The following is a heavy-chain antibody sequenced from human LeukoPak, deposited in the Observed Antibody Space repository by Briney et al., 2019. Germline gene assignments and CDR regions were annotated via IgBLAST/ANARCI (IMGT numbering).Heavy chain of an antibody. Sequence: QALSLTCAISGDSVSSNIAAWNWIRQSPSRGLEWLGRTYYRSKWHNDYAVFVKSRITINTDTSKNLFSLQLNSVTPEDTAVYYCARGDSGFSAYYFDYWGEGTLVTVPS. V-gene: IGHV6-1*01. J-gene: IGHJ4*02. CDR1: GDSVSSNIAA. CDR3: ARGDSGFSAYYFDY. D-gene: IGHD6-25*01. CDR2: TYYRSKWHN.